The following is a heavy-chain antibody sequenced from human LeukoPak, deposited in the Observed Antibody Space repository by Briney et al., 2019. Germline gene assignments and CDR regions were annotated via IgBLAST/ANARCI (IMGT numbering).Heavy chain of an antibody. CDR1: GFTVNSNY. Sequence: GGSLRLSCAASGFTVNSNYMSWVRQAPGKGLEWVSVIYSGGTTYYADSVKGRFTLSRDNSKDTLYLQMNSLRAEDTAVYYCASGRRWTGDVFDIWGQGTMVTVFS. CDR3: ASGRRWTGDVFDI. V-gene: IGHV3-53*01. J-gene: IGHJ3*02. CDR2: IYSGGTT. D-gene: IGHD3/OR15-3a*01.